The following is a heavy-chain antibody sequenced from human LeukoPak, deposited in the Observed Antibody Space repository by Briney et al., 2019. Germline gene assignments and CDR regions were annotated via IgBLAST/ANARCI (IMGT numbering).Heavy chain of an antibody. V-gene: IGHV3-23*01. CDR1: GFTFSSYA. CDR2: ISSGGGT. J-gene: IGHJ5*02. Sequence: GGSLRLSCAASGFTFSSYAMGWVRQAPGKGLEWVSGISSGGGTYYADSVKGRFTISRDNSKNTLYLQMNNLRAEDTAVYYCAEGGNGNSRYDWFDPWGQGTLVTVSS. CDR3: AEGGNGNSRYDWFDP. D-gene: IGHD6-13*01.